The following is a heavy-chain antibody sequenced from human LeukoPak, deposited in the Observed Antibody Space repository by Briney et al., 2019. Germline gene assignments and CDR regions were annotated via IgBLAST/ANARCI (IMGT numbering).Heavy chain of an antibody. J-gene: IGHJ4*02. CDR3: ARFKRAGGWSYFDY. D-gene: IGHD6-19*01. CDR1: GGSISTYY. Sequence: SETLSLTCTVSGGSISTYYWSWIRRPPGKGLEWIGHIYNGGSTNYSPSLKSRVTISVDTSKNQFSLKLSSVTAADTAVYYCARFKRAGGWSYFDYWGQGTLVTVSS. CDR2: IYNGGST. V-gene: IGHV4-59*01.